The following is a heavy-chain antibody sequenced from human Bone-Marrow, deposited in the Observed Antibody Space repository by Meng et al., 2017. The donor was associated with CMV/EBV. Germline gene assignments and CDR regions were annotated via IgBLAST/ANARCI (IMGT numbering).Heavy chain of an antibody. V-gene: IGHV1-8*01. CDR3: AKGSTYNWNFGLVGLYFDY. D-gene: IGHD1-7*01. J-gene: IGHJ4*02. CDR2: MNPNSGNT. CDR1: GYTFTSYD. Sequence: ASVKVSCKASGYTFTSYDINWVRQATGQGLEWMGWMNPNSGNTGYAQKFQGRVTMTRNTSISTAYMELSSLRSEDTAVYYCAKGSTYNWNFGLVGLYFDYWGQGTLVTVSS.